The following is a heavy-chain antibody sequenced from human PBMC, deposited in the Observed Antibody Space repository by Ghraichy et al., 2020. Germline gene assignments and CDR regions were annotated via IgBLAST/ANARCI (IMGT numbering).Heavy chain of an antibody. CDR3: ARSRPQYSTCSFQDY. D-gene: IGHD1-26*01. Sequence: GGSLRLSCAASGFTFSSYAMHWVRQAPGKGLDWMAVISYDGGNKYYSDSVKGRFTISRDNSKNTLYLQMNSLTAEDTAVYYCARSRPQYSTCSFQDYWGQGHLVTVSS. CDR1: GFTFSSYA. V-gene: IGHV3-30-3*01. J-gene: IGHJ4*02. CDR2: ISYDGGNK.